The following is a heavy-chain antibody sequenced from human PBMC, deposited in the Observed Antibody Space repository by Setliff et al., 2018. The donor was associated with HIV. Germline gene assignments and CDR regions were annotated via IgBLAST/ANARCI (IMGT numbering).Heavy chain of an antibody. V-gene: IGHV1-8*01. CDR1: ATFTNVD. D-gene: IGHD3-10*01. Sequence: GASVKVSCKASATFTNVDIHWLRRATGQGLEWVGWMNPNSGVSGYGQKFQGRVTMTRDTSISTAYMELSSLTSEDTAVYYCARGKGVGGVIITGGLDVWGKGTTVTVSS. CDR3: ARGKGVGGVIITGGLDV. J-gene: IGHJ6*04. CDR2: MNPNSGVS.